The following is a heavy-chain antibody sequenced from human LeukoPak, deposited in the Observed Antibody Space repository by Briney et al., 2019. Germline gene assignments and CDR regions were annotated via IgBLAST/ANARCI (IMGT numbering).Heavy chain of an antibody. CDR2: INTNTGNP. J-gene: IGHJ6*03. CDR3: ARGYYGSYYYYYYMDV. Sequence: ASVKVSCKASGYTFTSYAMNWVRQAPGQGLEWMGWINTNTGNPTYAQGFTGRFVFSLDTSVSTAYLQISSLKAEDTAVYYCARGYYGSYYYYYYMDVWGKGTTVTVSS. D-gene: IGHD3-10*01. V-gene: IGHV7-4-1*02. CDR1: GYTFTSYA.